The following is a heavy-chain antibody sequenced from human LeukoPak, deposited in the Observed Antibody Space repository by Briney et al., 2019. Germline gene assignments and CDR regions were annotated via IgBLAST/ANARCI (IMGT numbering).Heavy chain of an antibody. D-gene: IGHD3-10*01. Sequence: GGSLRLSCAASGFTFSSYAMSWVRQAPGKGLEWVSAISGSGGSTYYADSVKGRFTISRDNSKNTLYLQMNSLRAEDTAVYYCAKSRITMVRGVIPPLDYWGQGTLVTVSS. V-gene: IGHV3-23*01. CDR2: ISGSGGST. J-gene: IGHJ4*02. CDR1: GFTFSSYA. CDR3: AKSRITMVRGVIPPLDY.